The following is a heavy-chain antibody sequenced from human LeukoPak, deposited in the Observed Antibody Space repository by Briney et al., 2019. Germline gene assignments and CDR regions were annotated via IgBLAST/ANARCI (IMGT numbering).Heavy chain of an antibody. CDR2: ISGSGGST. D-gene: IGHD3-3*01. Sequence: GGSLRLSCAASGFTFSSYAMSWVRQAPGKGLEWVSAISGSGGSTYYADSVKGRFTTSRDNSKNTLYLQMNSLRAEDTAVYYCAGNYDFWSGYVKGPDYWGQGTLVTVSS. CDR3: AGNYDFWSGYVKGPDY. V-gene: IGHV3-23*01. CDR1: GFTFSSYA. J-gene: IGHJ4*02.